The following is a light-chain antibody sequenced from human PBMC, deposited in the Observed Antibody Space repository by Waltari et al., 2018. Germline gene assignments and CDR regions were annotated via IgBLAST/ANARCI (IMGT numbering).Light chain of an antibody. CDR3: QQYHIYPFT. Sequence: DIQMTQSPSTLSASVGDRVTITCRASESISTWLAWYQQRPGKAPKLLISDASTLESGVPSRVSGSRSETEFTLTINSLQPDDLATFYCQQYHIYPFTFGQGTKLEIK. CDR1: ESISTW. J-gene: IGKJ2*01. V-gene: IGKV1-5*01. CDR2: DAS.